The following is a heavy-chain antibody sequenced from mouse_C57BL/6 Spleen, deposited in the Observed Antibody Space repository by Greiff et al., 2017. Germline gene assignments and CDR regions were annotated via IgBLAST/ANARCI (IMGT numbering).Heavy chain of an antibody. CDR1: GFTFSSYA. J-gene: IGHJ3*01. Sequence: EVKLMESGGGLVKPGGSLKLSCAASGFTFSSYAMSWVRQTPEKRLEWVATISDGSSYTYYPDNVKGRFTISRDNAKNNLYLQMSHLKSEDTAMYYCARDPEGGSSPWFAYWGQGTLVTVSA. CDR2: ISDGSSYT. V-gene: IGHV5-4*01. CDR3: ARDPEGGSSPWFAY. D-gene: IGHD1-1*01.